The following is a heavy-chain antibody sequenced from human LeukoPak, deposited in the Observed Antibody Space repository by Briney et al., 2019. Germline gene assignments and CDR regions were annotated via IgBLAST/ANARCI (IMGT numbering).Heavy chain of an antibody. Sequence: GGSLRLSCAASGFTVSSNYMSWVRQAPGKGLEWVSVIYSGGSTYYSDSVKGRFTISRHNSKNTLYLQMNSLRAEDTAVYYCARDQGYHDSSGSQYYYYGMDVWGQGTTVTVSS. J-gene: IGHJ6*02. CDR1: GFTVSSNY. CDR2: IYSGGST. V-gene: IGHV3-53*04. CDR3: ARDQGYHDSSGSQYYYYGMDV. D-gene: IGHD3-22*01.